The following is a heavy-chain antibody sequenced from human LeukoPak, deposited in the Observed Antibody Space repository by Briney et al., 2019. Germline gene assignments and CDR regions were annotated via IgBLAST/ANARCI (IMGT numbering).Heavy chain of an antibody. V-gene: IGHV3-23*01. D-gene: IGHD2-21*01. CDR1: GFTFSSYA. Sequence: GGSLRLSCAASGFTFSSYAMSWVRQAPGKGLEWVSAISGSGGSTYYADSVKGRFTISRDNSKNTLYLQMNSLRAGDTAVYYCAKDRSLVVVIAILFDYWGQGTLVTVSS. CDR2: ISGSGGST. CDR3: AKDRSLVVVIAILFDY. J-gene: IGHJ4*02.